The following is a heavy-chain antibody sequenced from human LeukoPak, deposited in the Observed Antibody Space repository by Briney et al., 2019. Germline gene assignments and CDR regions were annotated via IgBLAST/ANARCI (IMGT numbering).Heavy chain of an antibody. V-gene: IGHV3-53*01. CDR2: IYSGGST. CDR1: GFTLSSNY. D-gene: IGHD6-19*01. CDR3: ARVMWLVGGAFDI. J-gene: IGHJ3*02. Sequence: PGGSLRLSCAASGFTLSSNYMSGVRHAPGKGLEWVSVIYSGGSTYSAEAVKGRFTISRDNYKHTLYLQMNSLRAEDTAVYYCARVMWLVGGAFDIWGQGTMVTVSS.